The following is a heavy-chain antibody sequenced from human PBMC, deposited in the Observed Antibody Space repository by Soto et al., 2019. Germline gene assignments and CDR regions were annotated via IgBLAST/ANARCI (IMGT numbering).Heavy chain of an antibody. V-gene: IGHV4-34*01. Sequence: QVQLQQWGAGLLKPSETLSLTCAVYGGSFSGYYWSWIRQPPGKGLEWIGEINHSGSTNYNPSLKSRVTLSVDTSKNQFALKLSSVTAADTAVYYCARLGQQLFPDYWGQGTLVTVSS. D-gene: IGHD6-13*01. J-gene: IGHJ4*02. CDR3: ARLGQQLFPDY. CDR2: INHSGST. CDR1: GGSFSGYY.